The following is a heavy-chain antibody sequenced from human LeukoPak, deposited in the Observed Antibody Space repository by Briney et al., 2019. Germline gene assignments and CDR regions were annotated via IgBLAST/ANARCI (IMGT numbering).Heavy chain of an antibody. D-gene: IGHD5-18*01. V-gene: IGHV4-34*01. J-gene: IGHJ6*02. CDR1: GGSISSYY. CDR2: INHSGST. CDR3: ARGGDSYGYYYGMDV. Sequence: SETLSLTCTVSGGSISSYYWSWIRQPPGKGLEWIGEINHSGSTNYNPSLKSRVTISVDTSKNQFSLKLSSVTAADTAVYYCARGGDSYGYYYGMDVWGQGTTVTVSS.